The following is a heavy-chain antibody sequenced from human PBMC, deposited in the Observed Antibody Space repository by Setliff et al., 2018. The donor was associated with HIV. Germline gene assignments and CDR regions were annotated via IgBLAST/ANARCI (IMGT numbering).Heavy chain of an antibody. CDR3: ARMYSGYDWSPAGARTRYFDY. CDR2: IYHSGST. V-gene: IGHV4-59*08. Sequence: SETLSLTCTVSGGSISSYYWSWIRQPPGKGLEWVGSIYHSGSTYYNPSLKSRVTISVDTSKNQFSLKLSSVTAADTAVYYCARMYSGYDWSPAGARTRYFDYWGQGTLVTVSS. J-gene: IGHJ4*02. D-gene: IGHD5-12*01. CDR1: GGSISSYY.